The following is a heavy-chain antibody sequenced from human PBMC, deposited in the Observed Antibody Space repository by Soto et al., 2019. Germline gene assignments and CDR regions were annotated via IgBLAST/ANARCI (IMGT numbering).Heavy chain of an antibody. CDR3: AREYVDWGYWYFDL. CDR1: GFIFSTYG. D-gene: IGHD3-9*01. V-gene: IGHV3-13*01. Sequence: ALLVASGGGVAQPGSSLRISCAASGFIFSTYGIHWVRQAPGKGLEWVSAIATSGNTYYAGSVKGRFTISRENAKNSLYLQINNVRAGDTAVYFCAREYVDWGYWYFDLWGRGTLVTVSS. J-gene: IGHJ2*01. CDR2: IATSGNT.